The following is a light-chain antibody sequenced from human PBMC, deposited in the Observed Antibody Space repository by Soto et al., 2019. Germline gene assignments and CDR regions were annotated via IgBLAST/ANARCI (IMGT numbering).Light chain of an antibody. J-gene: IGKJ1*01. CDR3: QHYNSYSEA. V-gene: IGKV3-11*01. CDR1: QSISNS. Sequence: EIILTQSPATLSLSPGERATLSCRASQSISNSLAWYQHKPGQAPRLVIYDASNRAAGIPARFSGSGSGTEFTLTISSLQPDDFATYYCQHYNSYSEAFGQGTKVDIK. CDR2: DAS.